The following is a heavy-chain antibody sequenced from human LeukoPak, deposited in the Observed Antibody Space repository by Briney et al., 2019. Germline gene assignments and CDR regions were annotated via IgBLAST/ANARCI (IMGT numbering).Heavy chain of an antibody. CDR2: INWNGGST. D-gene: IGHD1-20*01. CDR1: GFIFSNYG. V-gene: IGHV3-20*04. CDR3: ARDAPDRYNWNDVTDY. J-gene: IGHJ4*02. Sequence: GGSLKLSCAASGFIFSNYGMSWVRQAPGKGLEWVSGINWNGGSTGYADSVKGRFTISRDNAKNSLYLQMNSLRAEDTALYYCARDAPDRYNWNDVTDYWGQGTLVTVSS.